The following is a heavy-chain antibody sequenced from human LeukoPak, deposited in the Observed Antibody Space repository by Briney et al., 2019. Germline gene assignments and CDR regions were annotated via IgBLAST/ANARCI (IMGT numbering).Heavy chain of an antibody. V-gene: IGHV4-59*01. CDR3: TRDRYYYYGSGSPYYYYMDV. Sequence: PSETLSLTCTVSGGSISNYYWSWIRQPPGKGLEWIGYIYYSGSTNYNPSPKSRVTISVDTSKNQFSLKLSSVTAADTAVYYCTRDRYYYYGSGSPYYYYMDVWGKGTTVTVSS. J-gene: IGHJ6*03. CDR1: GGSISNYY. CDR2: IYYSGST. D-gene: IGHD3-10*01.